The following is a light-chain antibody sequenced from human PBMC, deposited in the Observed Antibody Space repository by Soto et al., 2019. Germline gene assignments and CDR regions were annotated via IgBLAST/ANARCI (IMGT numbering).Light chain of an antibody. CDR3: QQRSNWLT. J-gene: IGKJ4*01. CDR1: QSVSSY. Sequence: EIVLTQSPATLSLSPGEKATLSCRASQSVSSYLAWYQQKPGQAPRLLIYDASNRATGFPARFSGSGSGTDFTLTFSSLEPEDFAVYYCQQRSNWLTFGGGTKVDIK. V-gene: IGKV3-11*01. CDR2: DAS.